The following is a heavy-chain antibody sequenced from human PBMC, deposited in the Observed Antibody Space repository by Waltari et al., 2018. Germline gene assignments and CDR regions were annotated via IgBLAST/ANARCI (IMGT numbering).Heavy chain of an antibody. D-gene: IGHD1-26*01. CDR1: GDSINNNY. CDR2: IYGGSGST. V-gene: IGHV4-59*12. J-gene: IGHJ5*02. CDR3: ARPYSGNYQFSLRFDV. Sequence: QVQLQESGPGLVKPSETLSLTCAVSGDSINNNYCNWIRKSPGKGLEWIGYIYGGSGSTSHNPSLKSRVTISIDTSKNQFSLKLSSVTAADTAVYYCARPYSGNYQFSLRFDVWGPGVLVTVSS.